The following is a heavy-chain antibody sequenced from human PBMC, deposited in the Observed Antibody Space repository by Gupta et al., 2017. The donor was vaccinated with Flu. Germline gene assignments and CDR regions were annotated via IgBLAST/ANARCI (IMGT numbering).Heavy chain of an antibody. CDR2: IYPGDSDL. CDR3: ARLRGYCIGGNCYGDY. J-gene: IGHJ4*02. Sequence: GWGRQAPGKGREWMGIIYPGDSDLRYSPSFEGQVTISADRSTSTVYLQWSSLRASDTAVFYCARLRGYCIGGNCYGDYWGQGTPVTVSS. V-gene: IGHV5-51*01. D-gene: IGHD2-15*01.